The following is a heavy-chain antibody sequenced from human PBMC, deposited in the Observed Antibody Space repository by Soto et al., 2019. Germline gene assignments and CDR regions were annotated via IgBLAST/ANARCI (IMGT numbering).Heavy chain of an antibody. CDR2: ISYSGST. J-gene: IGHJ4*02. CDR1: GGSISSYY. CDR3: ARGSHGYSYGLDY. Sequence: SETLSLTCTVSGGSISSYYWNWIRQPPGKGLEWIGYISYSGSTNYNPSLKSRVTISVDTSKNQISLKLSSVTAADTAVYYCARGSHGYSYGLDYWGQGTLVTVSS. V-gene: IGHV4-59*01. D-gene: IGHD5-18*01.